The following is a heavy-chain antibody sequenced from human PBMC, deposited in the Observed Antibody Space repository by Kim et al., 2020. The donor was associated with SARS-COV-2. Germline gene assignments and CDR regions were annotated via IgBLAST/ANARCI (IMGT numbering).Heavy chain of an antibody. Sequence: GGSLRLSCAASGFAFSSYAMSWVRQAPGKGLEWVSSISNNGGTTYYGDSVMGRFTISRDNYKKTLFLQMNSLRDGAAAIYYCVQCKWSLTTAFDDWGLGTLVTVSS. V-gene: IGHV3-23*01. CDR2: ISNNGGTT. D-gene: IGHD2-8*01. CDR1: GFAFSSYA. CDR3: VQCKWSLTTAFDD. J-gene: IGHJ4*02.